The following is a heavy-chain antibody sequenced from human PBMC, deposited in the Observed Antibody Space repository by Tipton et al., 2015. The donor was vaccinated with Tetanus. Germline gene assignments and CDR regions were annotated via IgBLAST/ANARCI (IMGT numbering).Heavy chain of an antibody. CDR3: ARGPTATSDY. Sequence: TLSLTCTVSGGSLRSYYWSWIRQSPGKGLEWLGYMFYSGSAYYNPSLKSRITISMDTSRNQFSLNLSSVTAADTAVYYCARGPTATSDYWGQGTLVTVSS. CDR1: GGSLRSYY. V-gene: IGHV4-30-4*01. J-gene: IGHJ4*02. CDR2: MFYSGSA. D-gene: IGHD4-17*01.